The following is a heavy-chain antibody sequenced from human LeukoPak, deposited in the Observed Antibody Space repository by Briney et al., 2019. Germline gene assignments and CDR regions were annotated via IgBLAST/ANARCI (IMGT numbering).Heavy chain of an antibody. Sequence: ASVKVSCKASGYTFSTYGITWVRQAPGQGLEWMGWISAYNGNTNYAQKFQGRVTMTTDTSASTAYMELRSLRSDDTAVYYCARAGTTSSSTPDYWGQGTLVTVSS. D-gene: IGHD6-6*01. J-gene: IGHJ4*02. CDR3: ARAGTTSSSTPDY. CDR2: ISAYNGNT. V-gene: IGHV1-18*01. CDR1: GYTFSTYG.